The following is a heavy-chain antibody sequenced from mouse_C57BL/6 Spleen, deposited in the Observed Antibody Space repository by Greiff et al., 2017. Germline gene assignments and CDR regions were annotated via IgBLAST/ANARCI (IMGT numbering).Heavy chain of an antibody. CDR3: EGSGWDDYWFAY. D-gene: IGHD4-1*01. J-gene: IGHJ3*01. Sequence: VQLQQSGPELVKPGASVKISCKASGYSFTDYNMNWVKQSNGKSLEWIGVINPNYGTTSYNQKFKGKATLTVDQSSSTAYMQLNRLTSEDAAVYYYEGSGWDDYWFAYWGQGTLVTVSA. V-gene: IGHV1-39*01. CDR2: INPNYGTT. CDR1: GYSFTDYN.